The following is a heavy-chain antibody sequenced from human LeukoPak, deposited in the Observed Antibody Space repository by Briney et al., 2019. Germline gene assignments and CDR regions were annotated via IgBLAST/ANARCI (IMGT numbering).Heavy chain of an antibody. CDR1: GGSISSYY. CDR2: IYYSGST. CDR3: AREDQLLTGWFDP. Sequence: SETLSLTCTVSGGSISSYYWSWIRQPPGKGLEWIGYIYYSGSTNHNPSLKSRVTISVDTSKNQFSLKLSSVTAADTAVYYCAREDQLLTGWFDPWGQGTLVTVSS. D-gene: IGHD2-2*01. J-gene: IGHJ5*02. V-gene: IGHV4-59*01.